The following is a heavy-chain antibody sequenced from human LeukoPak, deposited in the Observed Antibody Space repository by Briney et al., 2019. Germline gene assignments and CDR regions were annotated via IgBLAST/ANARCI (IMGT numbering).Heavy chain of an antibody. CDR1: GFTVSSNY. CDR3: AAELVRESADY. V-gene: IGHV3-53*01. D-gene: IGHD3-10*01. J-gene: IGHJ4*02. CDR2: IYSGGST. Sequence: GSLRLSCAASGFTVSSNYMSWVRQAPGKGLEWVSVIYSGGSTYYADSVKGRFTISRDNSKNTLYLQMNSLRAEDTAVYYCAAELVRESADYWGQGTLVTVSS.